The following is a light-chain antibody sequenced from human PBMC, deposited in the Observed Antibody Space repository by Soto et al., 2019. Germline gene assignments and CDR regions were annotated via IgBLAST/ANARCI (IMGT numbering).Light chain of an antibody. CDR3: QQYNNSPLT. V-gene: IGKV3-15*01. Sequence: EILVTQSPSTLSVSPGERVTLSCRASQSIGRNLAWCQQTPGQAPRLLIYGASTRATGIPARFSGSGSGTEFTLTISNLQSEDFAVYYCQQYNNSPLTFGQGTKVDIK. J-gene: IGKJ1*01. CDR1: QSIGRN. CDR2: GAS.